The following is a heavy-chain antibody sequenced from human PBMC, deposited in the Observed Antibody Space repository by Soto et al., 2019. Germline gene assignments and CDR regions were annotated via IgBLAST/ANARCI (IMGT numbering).Heavy chain of an antibody. Sequence: SETLSLTCTVSGGSISSSSYYWGWIRQPPGKGLEWIGSIYYSGSTYYNPSLKSRVTISVDTSKNQFSLKLSSVTAADTAVYYCSLSGWSLQAPWGQGTLVTVSS. CDR3: SLSGWSLQAP. CDR2: IYYSGST. D-gene: IGHD6-19*01. V-gene: IGHV4-39*01. J-gene: IGHJ5*02. CDR1: GGSISSSSYY.